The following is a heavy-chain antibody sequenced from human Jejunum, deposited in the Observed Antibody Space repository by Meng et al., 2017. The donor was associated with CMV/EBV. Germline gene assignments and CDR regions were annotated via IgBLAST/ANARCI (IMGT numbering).Heavy chain of an antibody. D-gene: IGHD4-17*01. CDR3: ARDRYGDYFDY. V-gene: IGHV3-11*04. CDR1: GFTFSNTY. J-gene: IGHJ4*02. Sequence: FAASGFTFSNTYMSWIRQAPGKGLEWVSYISGSGTTIYYADSVKGRFTISRDNAKNSLYLQMNSLRAEDTAVYYCARDRYGDYFDYWGQGTLVTVSS. CDR2: ISGSGTTI.